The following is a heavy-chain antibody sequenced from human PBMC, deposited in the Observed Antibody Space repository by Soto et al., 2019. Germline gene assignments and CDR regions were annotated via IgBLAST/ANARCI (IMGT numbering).Heavy chain of an antibody. CDR1: GFTFSNFD. D-gene: IGHD2-2*02. CDR3: ARAYTGRLPRRADYYYAMDV. J-gene: IGHJ6*02. CDR2: IGAARGP. V-gene: IGHV3-13*05. Sequence: PGGSLRLSCATSGFTFSNFDMHWVRQVPGKGLEWVSAIGAARGPYYLGSVKGRFTISRENAKNSVYLQMNNLRAGDSAVYYCARAYTGRLPRRADYYYAMDVWGQETTVTVS.